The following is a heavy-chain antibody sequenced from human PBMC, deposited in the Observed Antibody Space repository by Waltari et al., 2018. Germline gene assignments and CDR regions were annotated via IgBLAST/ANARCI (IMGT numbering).Heavy chain of an antibody. J-gene: IGHJ6*02. CDR2: VDPEDGET. D-gene: IGHD3-10*01. V-gene: IGHV1-69-2*01. Sequence: EVQLVQSGAEVKKPGATVKISCKVSGYTFTDYYMHWVQQAPGKGLEWMGLVDPEDGETIYAEKFQGRVTITADTSTDTAYMELSSLRSEDTAVYYCATGYYHGSGSYDYYYGMDVWGQGTTVTVSS. CDR3: ATGYYHGSGSYDYYYGMDV. CDR1: GYTFTDYY.